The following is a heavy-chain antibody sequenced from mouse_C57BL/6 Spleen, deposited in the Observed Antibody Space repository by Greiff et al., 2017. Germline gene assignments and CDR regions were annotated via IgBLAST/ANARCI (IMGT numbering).Heavy chain of an antibody. V-gene: IGHV1-85*01. J-gene: IGHJ4*01. CDR3: ARISDCDYYYAMDY. Sequence: QVQLKQSGPELVKPGASVKLSCKASGYTFTSYDINWVKQRPGQGLEWIGWIYPRDGSTKYNEKFKGKATLTVDTSSSTAYMELHSLTSEDSAVYFCARISDCDYYYAMDYWGQGTSVTVSS. D-gene: IGHD2-4*01. CDR2: IYPRDGST. CDR1: GYTFTSYD.